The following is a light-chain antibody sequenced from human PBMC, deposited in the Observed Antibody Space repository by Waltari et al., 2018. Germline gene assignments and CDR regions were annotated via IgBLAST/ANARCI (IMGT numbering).Light chain of an antibody. V-gene: IGKV1-5*03. J-gene: IGKJ4*01. CDR1: QSISNW. CDR2: KTS. CDR3: QQYNVYSLT. Sequence: DIQMTQSPSTLSASVGDGVTITCRASQSISNWLAWYQQKPGKAPKFLIYKTSNLESGVPSRFSGSGSGTEFTLTISSLQPDDFATYYCQQYNVYSLTFGGGTKVEIK.